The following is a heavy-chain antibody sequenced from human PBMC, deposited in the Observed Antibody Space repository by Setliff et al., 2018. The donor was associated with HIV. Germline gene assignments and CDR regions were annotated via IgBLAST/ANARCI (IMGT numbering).Heavy chain of an antibody. CDR2: IHYNERT. V-gene: IGHV4-39*01. CDR1: GGSASNSRYY. Sequence: SETLSLTCTVSGGSASNSRYYWAWIRQPPGKGLEYIGSIHYNERTYYNPSLKSRVAISIDTSKNQFSLNLTSVTAADTAVYYCASRVYYYDSNNFLREEGFDPWGQGSLVTVS. D-gene: IGHD3-22*01. J-gene: IGHJ5*02. CDR3: ASRVYYYDSNNFLREEGFDP.